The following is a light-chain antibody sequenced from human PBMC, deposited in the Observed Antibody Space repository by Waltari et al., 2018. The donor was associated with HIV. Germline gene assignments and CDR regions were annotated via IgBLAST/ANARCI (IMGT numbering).Light chain of an antibody. J-gene: IGLJ3*02. V-gene: IGLV1-47*01. Sequence: QSVLTQPPSTSGTPGQGVTISCSGSSSNIGRNYVYWYRHLPGPTPKLLIYRSDQRPSGVPDRFSASKSGTSAALAISGLQSEDEAVYYCAAWDHGLTGPNWVFGGGTRLTVL. CDR2: RSD. CDR1: SSNIGRNY. CDR3: AAWDHGLTGPNWV.